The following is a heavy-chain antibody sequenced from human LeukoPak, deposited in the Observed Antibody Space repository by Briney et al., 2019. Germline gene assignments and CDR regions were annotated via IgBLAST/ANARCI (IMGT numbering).Heavy chain of an antibody. Sequence: GGSLRLSCAASVFTVSINYMSWVRQAPGKGLEWVSVIYSGGSTYYADSVKGRSTISRDNSKNTLYLQMNSLRAEDTAVYYCARDRSELGMDVWGKETTVTVS. D-gene: IGHD3-3*01. CDR2: IYSGGST. V-gene: IGHV3-66*02. CDR1: VFTVSINY. CDR3: ARDRSELGMDV. J-gene: IGHJ6*03.